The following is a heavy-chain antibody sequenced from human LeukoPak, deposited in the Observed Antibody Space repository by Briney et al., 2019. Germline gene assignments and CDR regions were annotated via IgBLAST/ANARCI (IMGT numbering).Heavy chain of an antibody. CDR2: INSDGSST. V-gene: IGHV3-74*01. D-gene: IGHD6-19*01. Sequence: PGGSLRLSCAASGFTFSSYAMHWVRHAPGKGLVWVSRINSDGSSTSYADSVKGRFTISRDNAKNTLYLQMNSLRAEDTAVYYCARSGWYGSYYYYMDVWGKGTTVTISS. CDR1: GFTFSSYA. CDR3: ARSGWYGSYYYYMDV. J-gene: IGHJ6*03.